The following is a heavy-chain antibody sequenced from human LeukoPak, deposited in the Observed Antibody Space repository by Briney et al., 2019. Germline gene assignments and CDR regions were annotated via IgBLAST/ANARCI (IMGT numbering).Heavy chain of an antibody. D-gene: IGHD6-13*01. CDR2: IYTSGST. Sequence: PSETLSLTCTVSGVSISSYYWSWIRQPAGKGLEWIGRIYTSGSTNYNPSLKSRVTISVDKSKNQFYLKLSSATAADTAVYYCSRDGIAAAAEGWFDPWGQGTLVTVSS. CDR3: SRDGIAAAAEGWFDP. V-gene: IGHV4-4*07. CDR1: GVSISSYY. J-gene: IGHJ5*02.